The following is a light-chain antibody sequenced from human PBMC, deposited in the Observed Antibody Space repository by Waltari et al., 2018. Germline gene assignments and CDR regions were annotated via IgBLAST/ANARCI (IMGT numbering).Light chain of an antibody. CDR1: SSDVGAYNY. CDR3: SSYTSVNTVV. CDR2: DVS. V-gene: IGLV2-14*03. Sequence: QSALTQPASVSGSPGQSITIPCTGSSSDVGAYNYVSGSQHHPGKAPQLIISDVSDRPSGVSERFSGSKSGNTASLSISGLRADDEANYYCSSYTSVNTVVFGGGTKVTVL. J-gene: IGLJ2*01.